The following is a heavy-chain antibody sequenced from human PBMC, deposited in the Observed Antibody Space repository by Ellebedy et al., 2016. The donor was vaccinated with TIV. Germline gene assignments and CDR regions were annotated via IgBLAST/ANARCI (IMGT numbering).Heavy chain of an antibody. D-gene: IGHD3-22*01. CDR1: GFTFRNFA. V-gene: IGHV3-23*01. Sequence: GESLRLSCAASGFTFRNFAMTWVRQAPGKGLEWVSSISSSGVSTDYADSVRGRVTISRGNSKNTLYLQMNCLRAADSAVYYCAKLDSSGYYYGRFDYWGQGTLVTVSS. J-gene: IGHJ4*02. CDR3: AKLDSSGYYYGRFDY. CDR2: ISSSGVST.